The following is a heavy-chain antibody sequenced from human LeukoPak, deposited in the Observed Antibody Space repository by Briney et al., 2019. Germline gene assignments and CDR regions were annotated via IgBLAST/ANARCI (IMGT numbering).Heavy chain of an antibody. Sequence: PGGSLRLSCTTSGFIFGDYNMNWVRQAPGKGLDWVGYIRAKIHDGTTDFAASVKGRFTISRDDSKSIAYLQMTSLKIEDTAVYYCSRGQKDPYGPEFDYWGQGTLVTVSS. V-gene: IGHV3-49*04. CDR3: SRGQKDPYGPEFDY. CDR1: GFIFGDYN. D-gene: IGHD3-10*01. J-gene: IGHJ4*02. CDR2: IRAKIHDGTT.